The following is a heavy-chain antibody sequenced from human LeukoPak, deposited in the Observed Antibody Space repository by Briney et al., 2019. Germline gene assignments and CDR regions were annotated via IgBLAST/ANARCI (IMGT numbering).Heavy chain of an antibody. CDR1: VFTFNSFA. Sequence: GGSLRLSCAASVFTFNSFAMNCVRQAPGKGLEWVSGISGSDGSSHYADFVKGRFTISRHNPKNTLHLQMNSLRAEDTAVYYCAKSLGVGGYTRYKGFDQWGQGTLVTVSS. V-gene: IGHV3-23*01. CDR2: ISGSDGSS. J-gene: IGHJ4*02. CDR3: AKSLGVGGYTRYKGFDQ. D-gene: IGHD3-16*02.